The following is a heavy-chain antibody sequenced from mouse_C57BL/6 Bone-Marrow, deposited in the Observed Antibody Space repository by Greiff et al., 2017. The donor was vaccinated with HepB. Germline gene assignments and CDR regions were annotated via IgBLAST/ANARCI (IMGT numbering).Heavy chain of an antibody. J-gene: IGHJ3*01. CDR1: GFTFSSYA. V-gene: IGHV5-4*01. Sequence: EVQLVESGGGLVKPGGSLKLSCAASGFTFSSYAMSWVRQTPEKRLEWVATISDGGSYTYYPDNVKGRFTISRDNAKNNLYLQMSHLKSEDTAMYYCARGIYYDYDVKAWFAYWGQGTLVTVSA. CDR3: ARGIYYDYDVKAWFAY. CDR2: ISDGGSYT. D-gene: IGHD2-4*01.